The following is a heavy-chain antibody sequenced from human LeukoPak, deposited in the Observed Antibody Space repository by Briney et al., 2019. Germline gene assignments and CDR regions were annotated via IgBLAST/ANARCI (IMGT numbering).Heavy chain of an antibody. V-gene: IGHV3-33*01. Sequence: GGSLRLSCAASGFTFSSHGMHWVRQAPGKGLEWVAVIWYDGSNKYYADSVKGRFTISRDNSKNTLYLQMNSLRAEDTAVYYCARNRVPNYYDSSGHFLDYWGQGTRVTVSS. CDR1: GFTFSSHG. CDR3: ARNRVPNYYDSSGHFLDY. J-gene: IGHJ4*02. CDR2: IWYDGSNK. D-gene: IGHD3-22*01.